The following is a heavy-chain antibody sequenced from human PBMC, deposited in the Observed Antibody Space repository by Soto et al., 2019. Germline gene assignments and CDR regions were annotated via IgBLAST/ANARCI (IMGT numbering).Heavy chain of an antibody. J-gene: IGHJ4*02. CDR2: ISAYNGNT. CDR1: GYTFNRYG. V-gene: IGHV1-18*01. D-gene: IGHD3-10*01. Sequence: QVQLVQSGAEVKKPGASVTVSCKASGYTFNRYGISWVRQAPGQGLEWMGWISAYNGNTNSAQNLQGRVAMTTDTSTDAAYMELRSLRSDDTAVYYCAREGYYGSGSADYWGQGTLVTVSS. CDR3: AREGYYGSGSADY.